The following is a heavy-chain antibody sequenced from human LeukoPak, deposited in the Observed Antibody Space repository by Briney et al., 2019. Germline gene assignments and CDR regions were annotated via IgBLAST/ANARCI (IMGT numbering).Heavy chain of an antibody. CDR2: ISAYNGNT. Sequence: GASVKVSCKASGYTFTSYGISWVRQAPGQGLEWMGWISAYNGNTNYAQKLQGRGTMTTDTSTSTAYMELRSLRSDDTAVYYCAREAGSTPDYYYGMDVWGQGTTVTVSS. V-gene: IGHV1-18*01. CDR3: AREAGSTPDYYYGMDV. CDR1: GYTFTSYG. J-gene: IGHJ6*02. D-gene: IGHD4-23*01.